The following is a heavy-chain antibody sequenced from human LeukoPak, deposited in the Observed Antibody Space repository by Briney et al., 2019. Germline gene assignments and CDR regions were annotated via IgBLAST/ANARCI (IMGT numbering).Heavy chain of an antibody. CDR3: AKDPLVRGVTYDY. V-gene: IGHV3-23*01. CDR2: ISGSGGST. D-gene: IGHD3-10*01. J-gene: IGHJ4*02. Sequence: GGSLRLSCAASGFTFSSYAMSWVRQAPGKGLEWVSAISGSGGSTYYADSVRGRFTISRDNSKNTLYLQMNSLRAEDTAVYYCAKDPLVRGVTYDYWGQGTLVTVSS. CDR1: GFTFSSYA.